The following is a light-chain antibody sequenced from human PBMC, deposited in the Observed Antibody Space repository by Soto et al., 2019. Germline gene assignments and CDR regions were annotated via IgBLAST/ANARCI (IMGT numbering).Light chain of an antibody. CDR2: KAS. V-gene: IGKV1-5*03. CDR1: QSISSW. J-gene: IGKJ1*01. CDR3: QQYNSYPWT. Sequence: DIQMTQSPSTLSASVGDRVTITCRASQSISSWLAWYQQKPGKAPKLLIYKASSLEGGVPSRFSGSGSGTESTLTISSLQPDDFATYYCQQYNSYPWTFGQGTKVEIK.